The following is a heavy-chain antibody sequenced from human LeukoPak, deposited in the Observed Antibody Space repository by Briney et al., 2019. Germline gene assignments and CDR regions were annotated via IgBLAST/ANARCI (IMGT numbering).Heavy chain of an antibody. CDR3: AVDVISESD. CDR1: GFTFSNSA. CDR2: IVVGSGNT. V-gene: IGHV1-58*01. J-gene: IGHJ4*02. D-gene: IGHD2/OR15-2a*01. Sequence: SVKVSCKASGFTFSNSAVQWVRQARGQRLEWIGWIVVGSGNTNYAQRFQERVTITRDMSTSTAYMELSSLRSEDTAVYYCAVDVISESDWGQGTLVTVSS.